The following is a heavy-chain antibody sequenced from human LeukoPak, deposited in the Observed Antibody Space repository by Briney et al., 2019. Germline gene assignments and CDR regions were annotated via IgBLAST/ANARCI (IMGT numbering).Heavy chain of an antibody. D-gene: IGHD6-19*01. CDR3: VRTEVSSGSEDY. CDR1: GGSIISSAYY. CDR2: IYYSGST. V-gene: IGHV4-30-4*08. Sequence: PSETLSLTCTVSGGSIISSAYYWTWIRQPLGKGLEWIGYIYYSGSTYYNPSLKSRVTISLDTSKNQFSLKLSSVTAADTAVYYCVRTEVSSGSEDYWGQGTQVTVSS. J-gene: IGHJ4*02.